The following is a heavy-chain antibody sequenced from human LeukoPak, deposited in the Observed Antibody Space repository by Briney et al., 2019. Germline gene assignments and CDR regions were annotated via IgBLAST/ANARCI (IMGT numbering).Heavy chain of an antibody. CDR2: IYTSGST. CDR3: ARDLLYYYDSSGYAMYDY. CDR1: GGSISSYY. Sequence: PSETLSLTCTVSGGSISSYYWSWIRQPAGKGLEWIGRIYTSGSTNYNPSLKSRVTMSVDTSKNQFSLKLSSVTAADTAVYYCARDLLYYYDSSGYAMYDYWGQGTLVTVSS. V-gene: IGHV4-4*07. J-gene: IGHJ4*02. D-gene: IGHD3-22*01.